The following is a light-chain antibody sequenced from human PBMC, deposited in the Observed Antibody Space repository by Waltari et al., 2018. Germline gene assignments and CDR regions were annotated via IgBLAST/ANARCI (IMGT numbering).Light chain of an antibody. V-gene: IGLV2-14*01. Sequence: QSALTQPASVSGSPGQSITISCTGTSSDVGGYNYVSWYQQHPGKAPKLMIYEVSNWPSGVSNRFSGSKSGNTASLTISGLQAEDEADYYCSSYTSSSTLAVFGTGTKVTVL. CDR1: SSDVGGYNY. J-gene: IGLJ1*01. CDR2: EVS. CDR3: SSYTSSSTLAV.